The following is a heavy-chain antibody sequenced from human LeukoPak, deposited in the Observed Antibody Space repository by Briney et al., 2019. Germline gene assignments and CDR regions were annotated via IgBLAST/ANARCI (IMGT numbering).Heavy chain of an antibody. Sequence: GGSLRLSCAVSGFTFSGFWMSWSRQAPGKGLEWVASINSDGSEGYYADVVKGRFTISRDNAKNSLYLQINSLRAADTAVYYCARSSYSSSSIVWGQGTMVTVSS. CDR3: ARSSYSSSSIV. D-gene: IGHD6-6*01. V-gene: IGHV3-7*03. CDR1: GFTFSGFW. CDR2: INSDGSEG. J-gene: IGHJ3*01.